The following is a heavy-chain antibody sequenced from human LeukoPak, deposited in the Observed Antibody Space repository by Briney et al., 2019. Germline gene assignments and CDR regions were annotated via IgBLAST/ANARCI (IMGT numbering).Heavy chain of an antibody. V-gene: IGHV3-53*01. CDR3: ARAVWFGELYFDY. Sequence: GGSLRLSCAASGFTVSSNYMSWARQAPGKGLEWVSVIYSGGSTYYADSVKGRFTISRDNSKNTLYLQMNSLRAEDTAVYYCARAVWFGELYFDYWGQGTLVTVSS. J-gene: IGHJ4*02. D-gene: IGHD3-10*01. CDR2: IYSGGST. CDR1: GFTVSSNY.